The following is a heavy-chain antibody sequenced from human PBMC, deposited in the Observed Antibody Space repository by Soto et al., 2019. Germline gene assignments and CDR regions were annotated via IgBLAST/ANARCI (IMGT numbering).Heavy chain of an antibody. J-gene: IGHJ6*02. D-gene: IGHD3-9*01. CDR3: ARGPEEYYDILTGFSRYYYGMDV. Sequence: SETLSLTCTVSGGSIRDDRYYWGWIRQPPGKGLEWIGSIYYSGSTNYNPSLKSRVTISVDTSKNQFSLKLSSVTAADTAVYYCARGPEEYYDILTGFSRYYYGMDVWGQGTTVTVSS. CDR2: IYYSGST. V-gene: IGHV4-39*07. CDR1: GGSIRDDRYY.